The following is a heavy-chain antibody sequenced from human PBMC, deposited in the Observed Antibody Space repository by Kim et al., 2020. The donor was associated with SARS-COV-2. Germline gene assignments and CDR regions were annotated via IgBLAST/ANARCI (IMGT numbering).Heavy chain of an antibody. V-gene: IGHV3-74*01. J-gene: IGHJ1*01. CDR2: IDSGESIT. Sequence: GGSLRLSCAASGSTLRNYFMNWVRQTPAEGLVWVSRIDSGESITDYVDSVKGRFTISRDTSKNTLYLQMNSLRPEDTAVYYCARAGDYVSSGYYGYF. CDR3: ARAGDYVSSGYYGYF. D-gene: IGHD3-22*01. CDR1: GSTLRNYF.